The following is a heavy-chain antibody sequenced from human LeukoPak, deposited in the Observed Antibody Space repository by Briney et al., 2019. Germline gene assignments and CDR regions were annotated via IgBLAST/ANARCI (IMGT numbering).Heavy chain of an antibody. CDR1: GGSFRGYY. CDR2: INHSGST. Sequence: TAETLSLTCAVYGGSFRGYYWSWIRQPPGKGLEWIGEINHSGSTNYNPSLKSRVTISLDTSMKKFSLKLNSVTAADTAVYYRASTERCSTTCPLDYWGQGTLVTVSS. CDR3: ASTERCSTTCPLDY. D-gene: IGHD2-2*01. V-gene: IGHV4-34*01. J-gene: IGHJ4*02.